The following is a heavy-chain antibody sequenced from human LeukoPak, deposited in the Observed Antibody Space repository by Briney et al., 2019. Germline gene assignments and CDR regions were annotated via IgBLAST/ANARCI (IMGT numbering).Heavy chain of an antibody. CDR3: ATDLPTVVVVAGLAFDI. J-gene: IGHJ3*02. D-gene: IGHD2-15*01. V-gene: IGHV1-24*01. CDR2: FDPEDGET. Sequence: ASVKVSCKVSGYTLTELSMHWVRQAPGKGLEWMGGFDPEDGETIYAQKFQGRVTMTEDTSTDTAYMKLSSLRSEDTAVYYCATDLPTVVVVAGLAFDIWGQGTMVTVSS. CDR1: GYTLTELS.